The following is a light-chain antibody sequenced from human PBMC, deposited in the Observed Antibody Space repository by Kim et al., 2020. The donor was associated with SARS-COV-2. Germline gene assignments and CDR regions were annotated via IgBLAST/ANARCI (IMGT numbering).Light chain of an antibody. J-gene: IGKJ2*01. CDR2: WSS. CDR3: HQYYSAPFT. V-gene: IGKV4-1*01. CDR1: QSVLHSANSKNY. Sequence: DIVMTQSRDTVAVSLGERATINCKSSQSVLHSANSKNYLGWYQQKSGQPPKLLIYWSSTRESGVPDRFSGSGSGTDFTLTISSLQAEDVAVYYCHQYYSAPFTFGQGTKLEI.